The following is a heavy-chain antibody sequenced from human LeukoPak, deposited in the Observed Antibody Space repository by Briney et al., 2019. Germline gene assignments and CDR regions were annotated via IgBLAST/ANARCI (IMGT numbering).Heavy chain of an antibody. Sequence: GRSLRLSCAASGFTFSSYAMLWVRQAPGKGLEWVAVISYDGSNKYYADSVKGRFTISRDNSKNTLYLQMNSLRAEDTAVYYCARDQVTVTKNNWFDPWGQGTLVTVSS. CDR3: ARDQVTVTKNNWFDP. CDR1: GFTFSSYA. CDR2: ISYDGSNK. V-gene: IGHV3-30-3*01. J-gene: IGHJ5*02. D-gene: IGHD4-17*01.